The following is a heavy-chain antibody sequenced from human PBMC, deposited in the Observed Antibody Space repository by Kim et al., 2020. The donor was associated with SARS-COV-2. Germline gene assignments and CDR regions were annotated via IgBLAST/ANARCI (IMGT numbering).Heavy chain of an antibody. CDR2: IYYSGST. D-gene: IGHD1-1*01. Sequence: SETLSLTCTVSGGSISSYYWSWIRQPPGKGLEWIGYIYYSGSTNYNPSLKSRVSISVDTSKNQFSLKLSSVTAADTAVYYCARVGGNWNDGTWFDPWGQGTLVTVSS. J-gene: IGHJ5*02. CDR3: ARVGGNWNDGTWFDP. V-gene: IGHV4-59*13. CDR1: GGSISSYY.